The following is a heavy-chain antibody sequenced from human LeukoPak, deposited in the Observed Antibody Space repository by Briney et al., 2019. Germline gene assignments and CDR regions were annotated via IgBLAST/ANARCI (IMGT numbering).Heavy chain of an antibody. CDR3: ARLKYGTSSDYYDY. CDR2: IDPSDSYV. D-gene: IGHD2-2*01. J-gene: IGHJ4*02. Sequence: GESLRISCKGSGYSFTYYWITWVRQMPGKGLEWIGGIDPSDSYVNNSPSFQGHVTISVDKSITTAYLQWSSLKASDTAIYYCARLKYGTSSDYYDYWGQGTLVTVSS. CDR1: GYSFTYYW. V-gene: IGHV5-10-1*01.